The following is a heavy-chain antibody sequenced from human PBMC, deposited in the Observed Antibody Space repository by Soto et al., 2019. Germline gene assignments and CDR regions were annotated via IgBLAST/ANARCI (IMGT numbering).Heavy chain of an antibody. CDR1: VDSFTSYW. V-gene: IGHV5-51*01. CDR2: IYPGDSDT. CDR3: ARIAAAGYFVY. D-gene: IGHD6-13*01. J-gene: IGHJ4*02. Sequence: PGVPLKISCKGSVDSFTSYWIGWMRQMPGKGLEWMGIIYPGDSDTRYSPSFQGQVTISADKSISTAYLQWSSPKASDTAMYYCARIAAAGYFVYWGQGTLVTSPQ.